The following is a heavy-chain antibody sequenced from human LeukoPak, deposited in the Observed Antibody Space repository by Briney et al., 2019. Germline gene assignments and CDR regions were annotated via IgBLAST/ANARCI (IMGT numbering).Heavy chain of an antibody. CDR3: ARRHDFWSGYYFYYYYGMDV. V-gene: IGHV1-2*02. D-gene: IGHD3-3*01. J-gene: IGHJ6*02. CDR2: INPNSGGT. CDR1: GYTFTGYY. Sequence: GASVTVSCKASGYTFTGYYMHWVRQAPGQGLEWMGWINPNSGGTNYAQKFQGRVTMTRDTSTSTAYMELRSLRSDDTAVYYCARRHDFWSGYYFYYYYGMDVWGQGTTVTVSS.